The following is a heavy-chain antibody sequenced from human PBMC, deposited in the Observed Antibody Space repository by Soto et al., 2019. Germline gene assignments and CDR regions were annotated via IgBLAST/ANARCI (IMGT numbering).Heavy chain of an antibody. Sequence: QLQLQESGPGLVKPSETLSLTCSVSGDSINSDKYYWGWIRQPPGKGLEWIGSIYYRGNTYYNPSLQTPVTLSLDKSKSQFSVKVNSVTAADSAVYFCARLEGLATISYYFDFWGQGALVTVSS. CDR2: IYYRGNT. V-gene: IGHV4-39*01. CDR1: GDSINSDKYY. CDR3: ARLEGLATISYYFDF. J-gene: IGHJ4*02. D-gene: IGHD3-9*01.